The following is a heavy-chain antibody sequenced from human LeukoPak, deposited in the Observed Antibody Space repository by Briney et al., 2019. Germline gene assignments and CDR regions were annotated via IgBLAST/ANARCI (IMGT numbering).Heavy chain of an antibody. CDR1: GFTFSSCW. CDR2: INSDGSSI. CDR3: ARGTGYGVFYY. Sequence: GGSLRLSCAASGFTFSSCWMHWVRQAPGKGLVWVSRINSDGSSISYADSVKGRLTISRDNAKNTLYLQMNSLRAEDTAVYYCARGTGYGVFYYWGQGTLVTVSS. D-gene: IGHD1-14*01. V-gene: IGHV3-74*01. J-gene: IGHJ4*02.